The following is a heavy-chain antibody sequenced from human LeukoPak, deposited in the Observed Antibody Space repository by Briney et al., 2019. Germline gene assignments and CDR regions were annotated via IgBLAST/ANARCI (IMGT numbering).Heavy chain of an antibody. CDR1: GFTFSDYY. V-gene: IGHV3-11*06. J-gene: IGHJ4*02. CDR2: ISSSSYT. D-gene: IGHD4-17*01. Sequence: KPGGSLRLSCAASGFTFSDYYMSWTRQAPGKGLEWVSYISSSSYTNYADSVKGRFTISRDNAKNSLYLQMNSLRAEDTAVYYCAREGRPAAGPNYGDFDFDYWGQGTLVTVSS. CDR3: AREGRPAAGPNYGDFDFDY.